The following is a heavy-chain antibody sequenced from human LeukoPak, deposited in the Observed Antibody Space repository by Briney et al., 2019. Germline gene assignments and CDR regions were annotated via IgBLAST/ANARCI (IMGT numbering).Heavy chain of an antibody. D-gene: IGHD2-2*01. J-gene: IGHJ4*02. Sequence: SGTLSLTCTVSGGSISSGGYYWSWIRQPPGKGLEWIGFTYNSRNTHYNPSLKSRVTISVDTSKNQFSLKLSSVNDGDTAVYYCAIYGASSYLGCWGQGTLVTVSS. CDR1: GGSISSGGYY. CDR3: AIYGASSYLGC. CDR2: TYNSRNT. V-gene: IGHV4-31*03.